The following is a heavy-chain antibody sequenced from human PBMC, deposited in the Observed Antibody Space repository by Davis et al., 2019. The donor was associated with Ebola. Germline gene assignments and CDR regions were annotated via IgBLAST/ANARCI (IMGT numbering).Heavy chain of an antibody. V-gene: IGHV4-59*08. D-gene: IGHD6-13*01. CDR1: GFSISSYY. CDR3: ARRGTSSWYAGWFDP. J-gene: IGHJ5*02. CDR2: IYYIGST. Sequence: SATLSLTCTVSGFSISSYYLSWIRQPPGKGLECIGYIYYIGSTNYNPSLNSRVTISVDTSKNQFSLKLSSVTAADTAMYYCARRGTSSWYAGWFDPWGQGTLVTVSS.